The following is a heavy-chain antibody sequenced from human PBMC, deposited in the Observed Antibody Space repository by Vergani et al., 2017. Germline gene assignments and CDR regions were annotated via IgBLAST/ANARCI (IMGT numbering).Heavy chain of an antibody. CDR1: GYTFTSYY. D-gene: IGHD3-22*01. Sequence: QVQLVQSGAEVKKPGASVKVSCKASGYTFTSYYMHWVRQAPGKGLEWMGIINQSGGSTSYAQKFQGRVTMTRDTSTRTVYMELSRLRSEDTSVYYCAIDFSDSSGYTLDYWGQGTLVTVSS. CDR3: AIDFSDSSGYTLDY. V-gene: IGHV1-46*03. CDR2: INQSGGST. J-gene: IGHJ4*02.